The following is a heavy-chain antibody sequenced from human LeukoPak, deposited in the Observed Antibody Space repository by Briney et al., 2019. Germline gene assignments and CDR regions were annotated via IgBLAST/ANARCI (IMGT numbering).Heavy chain of an antibody. J-gene: IGHJ5*02. Sequence: GGSLRLSCAASGFTFSSYWMSWVRQAPGRGLEWVANIKQDGSEKYYVDSVKGRFTISRDNAKNSLYLQMNSLRAEDTAVYYCARKYSSGWYSVFDPWGQGTLVTVSS. V-gene: IGHV3-7*01. CDR3: ARKYSSGWYSVFDP. D-gene: IGHD6-19*01. CDR2: IKQDGSEK. CDR1: GFTFSSYW.